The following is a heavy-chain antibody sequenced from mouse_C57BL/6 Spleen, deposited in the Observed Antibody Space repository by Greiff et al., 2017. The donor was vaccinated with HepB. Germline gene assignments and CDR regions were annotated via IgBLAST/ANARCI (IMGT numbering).Heavy chain of an antibody. J-gene: IGHJ2*01. CDR1: GYTFTDYN. Sequence: EVQLQQSGPELVKPGASVKMSCKASGYTFTDYNMHWVKQSHGKSLEWIGYINPNNGGTSYNQKFKGKATLTVNKSSSTAYMELSSLTSEESAVYYCARGRGGYDGDYWGQGTTLTVSS. D-gene: IGHD2-2*01. CDR2: INPNNGGT. CDR3: ARGRGGYDGDY. V-gene: IGHV1-22*01.